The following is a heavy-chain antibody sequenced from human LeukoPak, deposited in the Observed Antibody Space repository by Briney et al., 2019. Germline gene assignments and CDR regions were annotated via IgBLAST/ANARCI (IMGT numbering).Heavy chain of an antibody. Sequence: SETLSLTCTVSGGSISSYYWGWIRQPPGKGLEWIGSIYYSGSTYYNPSLKSRVTISVDTSKNQFSLKLSSVTAADTAVYYCARYSSSYYMDVWGKGTTVTVSS. CDR2: IYYSGST. V-gene: IGHV4-39*07. CDR1: GGSISSYY. CDR3: ARYSSSYYMDV. D-gene: IGHD6-13*01. J-gene: IGHJ6*03.